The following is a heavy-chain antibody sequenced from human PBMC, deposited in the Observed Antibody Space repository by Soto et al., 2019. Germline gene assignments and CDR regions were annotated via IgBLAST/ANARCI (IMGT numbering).Heavy chain of an antibody. CDR1: GVSISSGDYY. D-gene: IGHD2-15*01. V-gene: IGHV4-30-4*01. CDR3: TGESGGQWYDVE. Sequence: SETLSLTCPVSGVSISSGDYYWSWIRQPPGKGLEWIGYIYYSGSTYYNPSLKSRVTISVDTSKNQFSLKLSSVTAADTAVYYGTGESGGQWYDVEWGQGTLVTVSS. J-gene: IGHJ4*02. CDR2: IYYSGST.